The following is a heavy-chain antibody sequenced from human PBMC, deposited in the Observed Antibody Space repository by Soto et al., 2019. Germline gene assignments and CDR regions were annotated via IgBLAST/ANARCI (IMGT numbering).Heavy chain of an antibody. D-gene: IGHD3-10*01. V-gene: IGHV4-59*02. CDR3: ASEGTMVRGVMV. CDR2: MYLGGSF. CDR1: GASVSSGY. Sequence: SETLSLTCTVSGASVSSGYWSWIRQPPGKGLEWIGFMYLGGSFNYNPSLTSRATISVDTSKNQFSLKLTSVTAADTAVYYCASEGTMVRGVMVWGQGTRVTVSS. J-gene: IGHJ4*02.